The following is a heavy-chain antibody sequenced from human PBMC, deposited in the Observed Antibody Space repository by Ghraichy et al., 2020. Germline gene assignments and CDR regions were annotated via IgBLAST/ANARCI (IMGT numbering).Heavy chain of an antibody. Sequence: GGSLRLSCAASGFTFDDYAMHWVRQAPGKGLEWVSGISWNSGSIGYADSVKGRFTISRDNAKNSLYLQMNSLRAEDMALYYCAKGTMAGVDGWFDYWGQGTLVTVSS. V-gene: IGHV3-9*03. D-gene: IGHD1/OR15-1a*01. CDR2: ISWNSGSI. J-gene: IGHJ4*02. CDR3: AKGTMAGVDGWFDY. CDR1: GFTFDDYA.